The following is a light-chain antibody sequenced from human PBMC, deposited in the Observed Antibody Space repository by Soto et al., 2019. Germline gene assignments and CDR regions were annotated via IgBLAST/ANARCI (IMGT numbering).Light chain of an antibody. CDR2: MGF. CDR3: MQARESPPT. Sequence: DIVMTQSPLSLPVTPGEPASISCRSSQSLLNRNGQKCLDWYLQKPGQSPQLLIPMGFIRASGVPDRFSGSGSGTYFTLTISRVEAEDVGVYYCMQARESPPTFGGGPKVEIK. J-gene: IGKJ4*01. V-gene: IGKV2-28*01. CDR1: QSLLNRNGQKC.